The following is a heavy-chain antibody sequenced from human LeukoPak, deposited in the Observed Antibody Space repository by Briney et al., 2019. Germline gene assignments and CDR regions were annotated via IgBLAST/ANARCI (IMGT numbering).Heavy chain of an antibody. J-gene: IGHJ4*02. D-gene: IGHD7-27*01. CDR3: ARVNWVNDY. V-gene: IGHV4-38-2*02. CDR2: IYHSGST. Sequence: PSETLGLTCTVSGYSISSGYHWGWIRQPPGKGLEWIGCIYHSGSTYYNPSLKSRLTISVDTSKNQFSLKLSSVTAADTAVYYCARVNWVNDYWGQGTLVTVSS. CDR1: GYSISSGYH.